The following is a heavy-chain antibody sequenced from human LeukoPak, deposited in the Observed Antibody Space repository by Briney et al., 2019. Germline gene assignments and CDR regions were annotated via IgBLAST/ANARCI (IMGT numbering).Heavy chain of an antibody. J-gene: IGHJ4*02. CDR2: ISGSGGRT. Sequence: GGSLRLSCAASGFSFNYNAMSWVRQAPGKGLEWVSGISGSGGRTFYADAVKGRFTISRDNSKNTLYLHMNDLRDDDTAVYYCAKDIWGGTAMVFDYWGQGTLVTVSS. CDR3: AKDIWGGTAMVFDY. CDR1: GFSFNYNA. D-gene: IGHD5-18*01. V-gene: IGHV3-23*01.